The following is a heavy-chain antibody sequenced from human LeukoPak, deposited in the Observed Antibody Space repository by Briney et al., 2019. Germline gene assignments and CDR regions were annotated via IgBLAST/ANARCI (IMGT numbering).Heavy chain of an antibody. CDR3: ARETMAGFVDY. CDR1: GDSVSSGSAS. Sequence: SQTLSLTCGISGDSVSSGSASWTWIRQSPSRGFEWLGRTYYRSEWYNDCAVSLKSRILINPDTSKNQFSLHLNPVTPEDTALYFCARETMAGFVDYWGQGTMVTASS. V-gene: IGHV6-1*01. D-gene: IGHD3-10*01. CDR2: TYYRSEWYN. J-gene: IGHJ4*02.